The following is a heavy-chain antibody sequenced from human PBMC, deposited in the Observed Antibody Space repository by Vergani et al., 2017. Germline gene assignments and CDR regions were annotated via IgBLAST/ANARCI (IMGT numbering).Heavy chain of an antibody. CDR1: GGTFSSYA. V-gene: IGHV1-69*12. CDR2: IIPIFGTA. Sequence: QVQLVQSGAEVKKPGSSVKVSCKASGGTFSSYAISWVRQAPGQGLEWMGGIIPIFGTANYAQKLQGRVTITADESTSTAYMELSSLRSEDTAVYYCAREDYGDYEPYYCYCGMNGWGQGTTVTVSS. J-gene: IGHJ6*02. D-gene: IGHD4-17*01. CDR3: AREDYGDYEPYYCYCGMNG.